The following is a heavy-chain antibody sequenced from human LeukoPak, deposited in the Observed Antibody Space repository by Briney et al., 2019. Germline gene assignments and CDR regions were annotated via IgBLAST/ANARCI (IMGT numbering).Heavy chain of an antibody. CDR1: GFTFSSYG. V-gene: IGHV3-30*18. Sequence: PGGSLRLSCAASGFTFSSYGMHWVRQAPGKGLEWVAVISYDGSNKYYADSVKGRFTISRDNSKNTLYLQMNSLRAEDTAVYYCAKDWGYSYENFDYWGQGTLVTVSS. CDR3: AKDWGYSYENFDY. D-gene: IGHD5-18*01. CDR2: ISYDGSNK. J-gene: IGHJ4*02.